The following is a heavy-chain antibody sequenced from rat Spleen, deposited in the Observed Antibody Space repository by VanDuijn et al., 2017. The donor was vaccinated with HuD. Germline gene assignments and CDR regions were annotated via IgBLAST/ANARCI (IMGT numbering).Heavy chain of an antibody. CDR2: ISYDGSSA. Sequence: EVQLVESGGGLVQPGRSLKLSCAASGFTFSTYGMAWVRQTPTKGLEWVATISYDGSSAYYRDSVKGRFTISRDNAKNTLYLQMDSLRSEDTATYYCAKDKGEYSNLFDYWGQGVMVTVSS. D-gene: IGHD1-2*01. CDR3: AKDKGEYSNLFDY. J-gene: IGHJ2*01. V-gene: IGHV5-29*01. CDR1: GFTFSTYG.